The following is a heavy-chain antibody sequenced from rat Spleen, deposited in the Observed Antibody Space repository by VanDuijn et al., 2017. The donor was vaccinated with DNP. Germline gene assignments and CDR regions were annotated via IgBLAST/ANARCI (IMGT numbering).Heavy chain of an antibody. Sequence: EVQLVESGGGLVQPGRSLKLSCAASGFTFSNYDMAWVRQAPTKGLEWVASISPSGGSTYYRDSVKGRLTVSRDNAKSTLDLQMDSLRSEDTAIYFCVRQGYGSNLNWFAYWGQGTLVTVSS. CDR2: ISPSGGST. D-gene: IGHD1-9*01. CDR1: GFTFSNYD. CDR3: VRQGYGSNLNWFAY. V-gene: IGHV5-25*01. J-gene: IGHJ3*01.